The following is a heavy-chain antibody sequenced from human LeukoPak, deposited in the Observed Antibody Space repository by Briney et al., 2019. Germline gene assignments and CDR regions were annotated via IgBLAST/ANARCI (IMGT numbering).Heavy chain of an antibody. J-gene: IGHJ4*02. CDR2: INHNGNVN. CDR1: GFTFSSYW. D-gene: IGHD5-24*01. CDR3: TRVGYIDEGIDY. V-gene: IGHV3-7*04. Sequence: EGSLRLSCAASGFTFSSYWMNWARQAPGKGLEWVASINHNGNVNYYVDSVKGRFTISRDNAKNTLYLQMNSLRAEDTAIYYCTRVGYIDEGIDYWGQGTLVTVSS.